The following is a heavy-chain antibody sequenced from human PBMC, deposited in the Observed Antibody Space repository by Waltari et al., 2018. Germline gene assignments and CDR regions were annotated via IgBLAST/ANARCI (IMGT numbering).Heavy chain of an antibody. Sequence: EDQLVESGGGLIQPGESLRVSCAVSGFTFSRYWMNWVRQAPGKGLLWVARINSDGSDTSYADSVKGRFTISRDNARNTVYLQMKSLRAEDTAVYYCARVARKTYSSPVPGRDYYYGMDVWGLGTTVTVSS. CDR1: GFTFSRYW. D-gene: IGHD3-22*01. CDR3: ARVARKTYSSPVPGRDYYYGMDV. CDR2: INSDGSDT. V-gene: IGHV3-74*01. J-gene: IGHJ6*02.